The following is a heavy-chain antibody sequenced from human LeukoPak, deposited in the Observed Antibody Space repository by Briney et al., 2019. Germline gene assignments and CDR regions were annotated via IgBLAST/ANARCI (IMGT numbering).Heavy chain of an antibody. D-gene: IGHD3-22*01. V-gene: IGHV1-8*01. CDR3: ARAMFYYDSSGYYAWLDP. J-gene: IGHJ5*02. CDR1: GYTFTTYD. CDR2: MNSISGNT. Sequence: GSVKVSCKASGYTFTTYDINWVRQAPGQGLEWIGWMNSISGNTGYAQKFQGRVTMTRDTSISTAYMELSSLTSEDTGVYYCARAMFYYDSSGYYAWLDPWGQGTQVTVSS.